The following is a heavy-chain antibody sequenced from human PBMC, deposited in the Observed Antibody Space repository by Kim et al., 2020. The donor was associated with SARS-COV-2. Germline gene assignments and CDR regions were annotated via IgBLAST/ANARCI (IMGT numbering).Heavy chain of an antibody. D-gene: IGHD6-13*01. V-gene: IGHV4-4*02. Sequence: SETLSLTCAVSGGSISSSNWWSWVRQPPGKGLEWIGEIYHSGSTNYNPSLKSRVTISVDKSKNQFSLKLSSVTAADTAVYYCARDPGIAAAGSGIFFDYWGQGTLVTVSS. CDR2: IYHSGST. CDR1: GGSISSSNW. J-gene: IGHJ4*02. CDR3: ARDPGIAAAGSGIFFDY.